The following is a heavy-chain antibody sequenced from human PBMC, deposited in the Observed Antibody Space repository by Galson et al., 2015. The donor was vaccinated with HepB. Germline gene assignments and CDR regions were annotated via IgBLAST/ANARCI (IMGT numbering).Heavy chain of an antibody. J-gene: IGHJ5*02. CDR1: GSIFSSYS. V-gene: IGHV3-21*01. CDR3: ASGESGSYYNWFDP. Sequence: SLRLSCAASGSIFSSYSINWVRQVPGRGLEWVSSMSSSDTYTFYADSVKGRFIISRDSARNSVYLHMNSLRAEDTAVYYCASGESGSYYNWFDPWGQGTLVTVSS. CDR2: MSSSDTYT. D-gene: IGHD1-26*01.